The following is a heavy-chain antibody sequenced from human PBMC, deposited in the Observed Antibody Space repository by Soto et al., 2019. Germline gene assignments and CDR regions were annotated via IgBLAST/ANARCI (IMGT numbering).Heavy chain of an antibody. CDR1: GFTFSSFA. V-gene: IGHV3-64*01. Sequence: EVLLVESGGGLVQPGGSLRLSCGASGFTFSSFAMYWVRQAPGKGLEYVSGISSDGDTTDYASSVKGRFTISRDNSKNTLYLQLGSLRPEDMALYYCARDRGNTIVRGLIGYYYYMDVWGEGTTVTVSS. CDR3: ARDRGNTIVRGLIGYYYYMDV. D-gene: IGHD3-10*01. CDR2: ISSDGDTT. J-gene: IGHJ6*03.